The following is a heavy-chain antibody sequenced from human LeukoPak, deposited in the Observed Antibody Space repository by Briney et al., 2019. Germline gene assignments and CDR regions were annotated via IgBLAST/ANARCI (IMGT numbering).Heavy chain of an antibody. CDR2: ISYDGSNK. CDR1: GFTFSSYA. Sequence: GGSLRLSCAASGFTFSSYAMYWVRQAPGKGLQWVAVISYDGSNKYYADSVKGRFTISRDNSKNTLYLQMNSLRAEDTAIYYCARGRPYTYGPYYFDYWGQGTLVTVSS. CDR3: ARGRPYTYGPYYFDY. D-gene: IGHD5-18*01. J-gene: IGHJ4*02. V-gene: IGHV3-30*01.